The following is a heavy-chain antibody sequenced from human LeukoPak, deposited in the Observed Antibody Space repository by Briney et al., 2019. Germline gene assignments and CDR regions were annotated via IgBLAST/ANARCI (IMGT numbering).Heavy chain of an antibody. CDR2: IIPIFGTA. Sequence: ASVKVSCKASGGTFSSYAISWVRQAPGQGLEWMGGIIPIFGTANYAQKSQGRVTITTDESTSTAYMELSSLRSEDTAVYYCASYYYDSSGYYSIDYWGQGTLVTVSS. V-gene: IGHV1-69*05. D-gene: IGHD3-22*01. CDR1: GGTFSSYA. J-gene: IGHJ4*02. CDR3: ASYYYDSSGYYSIDY.